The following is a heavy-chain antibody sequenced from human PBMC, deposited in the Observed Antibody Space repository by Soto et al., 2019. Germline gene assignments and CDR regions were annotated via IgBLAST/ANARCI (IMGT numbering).Heavy chain of an antibody. D-gene: IGHD3-10*01. J-gene: IGHJ6*03. Sequence: QVQLQQWGAGLLKPSETLSLTCAVYGGSFSGYQWSWIRQTPGKGLEWIGGINDSGDINYNPSLKSRVTLLVDSPKKQISLRLSPVTAPDTAVYYCARGLMLWFGELSPRGGYYYDMDVWGKGTTVTVSS. CDR1: GGSFSGYQ. V-gene: IGHV4-34*01. CDR2: INDSGDI. CDR3: ARGLMLWFGELSPRGGYYYDMDV.